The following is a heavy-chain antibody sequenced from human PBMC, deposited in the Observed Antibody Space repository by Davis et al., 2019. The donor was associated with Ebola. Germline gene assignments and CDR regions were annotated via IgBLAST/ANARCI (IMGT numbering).Heavy chain of an antibody. CDR1: GDSVAGGSGG. CDR3: TRGWLRSKFDY. CDR2: TYYYRSKWYI. J-gene: IGHJ4*02. Sequence: HSQTLSLTRAISGDSVAGGSGGWNWIRQSPSRGLEWLGRTYYYRSKWYIDYAESVRGRIIINPDTSKNQLSLQVNSVTPEDTAVYYCTRGWLRSKFDYWGRGTLVTVSS. D-gene: IGHD5-12*01. V-gene: IGHV6-1*01.